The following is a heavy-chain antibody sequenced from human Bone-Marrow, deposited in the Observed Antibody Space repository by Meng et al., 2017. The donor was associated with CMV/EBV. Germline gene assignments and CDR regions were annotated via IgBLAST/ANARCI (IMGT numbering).Heavy chain of an antibody. V-gene: IGHV4-34*01. D-gene: IGHD6-13*01. Sequence: SETLSLRCAVYGGSFSGYYWSWIRQPPGKGLEWIGEINHSGSTNYNPSLKSRVTISVDTSKNQFSLKLSSVTAADTAVYYFAHFSSSQYYFDYWGQGTLVTVSS. J-gene: IGHJ4*02. CDR3: AHFSSSQYYFDY. CDR2: INHSGST. CDR1: GGSFSGYY.